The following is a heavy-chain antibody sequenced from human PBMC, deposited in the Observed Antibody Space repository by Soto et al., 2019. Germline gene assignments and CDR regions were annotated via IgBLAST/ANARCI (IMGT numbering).Heavy chain of an antibody. Sequence: GGSLRLSCAASGFTFSGSAMHWVRQASGKGLEWVGRIRSKANSYATAYAASVKGRFTISRDDSKNTAYLQMNSLKTEDTAVYYCTTLRYSSSWQSLRGPDPWGQGTLVTVSS. J-gene: IGHJ5*02. CDR3: TTLRYSSSWQSLRGPDP. V-gene: IGHV3-73*01. D-gene: IGHD6-13*01. CDR2: IRSKANSYAT. CDR1: GFTFSGSA.